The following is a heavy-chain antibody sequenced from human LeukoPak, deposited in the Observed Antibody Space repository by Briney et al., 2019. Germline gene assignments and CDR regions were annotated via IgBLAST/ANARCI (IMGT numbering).Heavy chain of an antibody. V-gene: IGHV3-21*01. Sequence: GGSLRLSCAASGFTFSSYSMNWVRQAPGKGLEWVSSISGSSSYIYYADSVEGRFTISRDNAKNSLYLQMNSLRAEDTAVYYCAREFGYCSGGSCYSFGYYFDYWGQGTLVTVSS. CDR2: ISGSSSYI. CDR3: AREFGYCSGGSCYSFGYYFDY. D-gene: IGHD2-15*01. CDR1: GFTFSSYS. J-gene: IGHJ4*02.